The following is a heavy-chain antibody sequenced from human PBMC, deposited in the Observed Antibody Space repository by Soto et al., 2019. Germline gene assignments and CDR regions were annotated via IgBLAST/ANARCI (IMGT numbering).Heavy chain of an antibody. D-gene: IGHD6-19*01. CDR3: ARVKRGSNSAWYNYMDV. CDR1: GYTFTSYY. V-gene: IGHV1-46*01. CDR2: IHPTGGIT. Sequence: QVQLVQSGAVVKKPGASVTLSCKASGYTFTSYYIHWVRQAPGQGLEWMGMIHPTGGITNYAQRFKGRVTLTSDTSTSTVYMELSSLRSEDTALYYCARVKRGSNSAWYNYMDVWGQGTTVTVSS. J-gene: IGHJ6*02.